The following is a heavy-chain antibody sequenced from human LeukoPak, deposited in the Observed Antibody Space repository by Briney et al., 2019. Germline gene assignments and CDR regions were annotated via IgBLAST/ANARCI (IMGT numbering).Heavy chain of an antibody. CDR2: IYYSGST. V-gene: IGHV4-59*01. Sequence: SETLSLTCIVSGGSISSYYWSWIRQPPGKGLEWIGYIYYSGSTNYNPSLKSRVTISVDTSKNQFSLKLSSVTAADTAVYYCARDPGLDYFDYWGQGTLVTVSS. CDR1: GGSISSYY. CDR3: ARDPGLDYFDY. D-gene: IGHD7-27*01. J-gene: IGHJ4*02.